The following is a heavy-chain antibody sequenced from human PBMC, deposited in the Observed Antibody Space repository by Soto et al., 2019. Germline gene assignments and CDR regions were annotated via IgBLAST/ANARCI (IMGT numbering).Heavy chain of an antibody. CDR1: GGSISSYY. Sequence: SETLSLTCTVSGGSISSYYWSWIRQPPGKGLEWIGYIYYSGSTNYNPSLRSRVTISVDTSKNQFSLKLSSVTAADTAVYYCARDLYSIAAAGTPPGQKRPYYYYYGMDVWGQGTTVTVSS. D-gene: IGHD6-13*01. CDR2: IYYSGST. V-gene: IGHV4-59*01. J-gene: IGHJ6*02. CDR3: ARDLYSIAAAGTPPGQKRPYYYYYGMDV.